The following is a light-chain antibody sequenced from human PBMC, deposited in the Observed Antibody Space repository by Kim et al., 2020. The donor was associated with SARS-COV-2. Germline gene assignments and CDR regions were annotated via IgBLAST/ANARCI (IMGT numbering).Light chain of an antibody. CDR3: QKYDSGLRT. J-gene: IGKJ1*01. CDR1: QGISTY. CDR2: AAS. V-gene: IGKV1-27*01. Sequence: SASVGDRVTITCRASQGISTYLAWYQHKPGKAPQLLIHAASTLQSGVPSRFSGSGSGTDFTLTITSLQLEDVATYYCQKYDSGLRTFGQGTKLEI.